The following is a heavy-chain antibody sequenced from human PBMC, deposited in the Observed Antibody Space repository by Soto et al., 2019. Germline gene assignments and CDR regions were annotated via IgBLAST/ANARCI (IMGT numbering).Heavy chain of an antibody. V-gene: IGHV3-48*01. J-gene: IGHJ3*02. D-gene: IGHD6-6*01. CDR1: GFTFSSYS. Sequence: GGSLRLSCAASGFTFSSYSMNWVRQAPGKGLEWVSYISSSSSTIYYADSVKGRFTISRDNAKNSLYLQMNSLRAEDTAVYYCARDPSLIAARPKNAFDIWGQGTMVTVSS. CDR3: ARDPSLIAARPKNAFDI. CDR2: ISSSSSTI.